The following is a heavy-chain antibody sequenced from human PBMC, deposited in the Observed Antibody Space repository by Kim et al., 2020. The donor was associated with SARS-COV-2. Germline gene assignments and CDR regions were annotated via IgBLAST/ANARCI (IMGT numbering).Heavy chain of an antibody. CDR3: AKAPYYGSGIEYFGY. V-gene: IGHV3-23*01. D-gene: IGHD3-10*01. Sequence: ADSVKGRFTISRDNSKNTLYLQMNSLRAEDTAVYYCAKAPYYGSGIEYFGYWGQGTLVTVSS. J-gene: IGHJ4*02.